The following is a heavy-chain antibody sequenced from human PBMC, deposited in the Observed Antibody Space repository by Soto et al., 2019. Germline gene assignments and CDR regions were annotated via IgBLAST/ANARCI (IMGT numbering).Heavy chain of an antibody. V-gene: IGHV1-8*01. Sequence: QVQLVQSGAEVKKPGASVKVSCKASGYTFTSYDINWVRQATGHGLEWMGWLNPNSGNTAYAQKLQGRVTTTRNTSISTAYMEPSSRRSEDTAVYYCARERSSGCDYWGQGTLVTVSS. D-gene: IGHD6-19*01. CDR3: ARERSSGCDY. CDR2: LNPNSGNT. J-gene: IGHJ4*02. CDR1: GYTFTSYD.